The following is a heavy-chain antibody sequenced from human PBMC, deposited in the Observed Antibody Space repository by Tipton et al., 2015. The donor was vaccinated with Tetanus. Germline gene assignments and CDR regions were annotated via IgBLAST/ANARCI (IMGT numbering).Heavy chain of an antibody. Sequence: SLRLSCAASGFTFSNYAMAWVRQAPGKGLEWVSGISVRGSHTYYADPVKGRFSISRDNSKNTVYLPMNSLRDEDTAVYYCAKDPARRGWFDAWGQGTLVSVSS. CDR3: AKDPARRGWFDA. CDR1: GFTFSNYA. V-gene: IGHV3-23*01. J-gene: IGHJ5*02. CDR2: ISVRGSHT.